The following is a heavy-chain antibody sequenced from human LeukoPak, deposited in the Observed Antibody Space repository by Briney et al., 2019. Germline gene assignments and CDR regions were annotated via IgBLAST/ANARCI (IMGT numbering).Heavy chain of an antibody. Sequence: HGESLKISCKGSGYNFTNNGIGWVRQMPGKGLEWMGVIYPGDSNTRYSPSFQGQVTISADKSTSTAFLQWSSLKASDTATYYCARQGDYSNYDLYFDHWGQGTLVTVSS. CDR2: IYPGDSNT. V-gene: IGHV5-51*01. CDR1: GYNFTNNG. D-gene: IGHD4-11*01. CDR3: ARQGDYSNYDLYFDH. J-gene: IGHJ4*02.